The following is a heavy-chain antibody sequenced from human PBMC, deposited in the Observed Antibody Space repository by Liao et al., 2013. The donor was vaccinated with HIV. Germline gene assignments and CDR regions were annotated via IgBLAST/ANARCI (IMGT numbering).Heavy chain of an antibody. D-gene: IGHD3/OR15-3a*01. Sequence: QVQLQESGPGLLKPSQTLSLTCTVSGVSINRGDYYWSWIRQPAGKGLEWIGRIYTNENTNYNPSLKGRVSMSVDTSKNHFSLRLNYVTAADTAVYYCARDDFWTDRFFGAWGQGISVTVSS. CDR2: IYTNENT. J-gene: IGHJ5*02. V-gene: IGHV4-61*02. CDR3: ARDDFWTDRFFGA. CDR1: GVSINRGDYY.